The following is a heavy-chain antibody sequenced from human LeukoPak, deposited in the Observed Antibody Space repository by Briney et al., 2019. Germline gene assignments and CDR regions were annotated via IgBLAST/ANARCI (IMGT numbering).Heavy chain of an antibody. Sequence: GGSLRLSCAASGFTFRKYWLHWVRQAPGKGLVWVSRINPDDGSTSYADSVKGRFTISRDNSKNTLYLQMNSLRAEDTAVYYCAKDRVPGAFDIWGQGTMVTVSS. CDR3: AKDRVPGAFDI. CDR2: INPDDGST. CDR1: GFTFRKYW. V-gene: IGHV3-74*01. D-gene: IGHD1-1*01. J-gene: IGHJ3*02.